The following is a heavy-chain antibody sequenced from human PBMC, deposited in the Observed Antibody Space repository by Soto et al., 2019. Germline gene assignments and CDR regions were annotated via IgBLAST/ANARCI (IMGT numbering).Heavy chain of an antibody. CDR1: GGTFSSYA. CDR2: IIPIFGTA. Sequence: QVQLVQSGAEVKKPGSSVKVSCKASGGTFSSYAISWVRQAPGQGLEWMGGIIPIFGTANYAQKFQGRVTIIADESTSTAYMELSSLRSEDTAVYYCARDYVVAARRPNGMDVWGQGTTVTVSS. D-gene: IGHD6-6*01. CDR3: ARDYVVAARRPNGMDV. V-gene: IGHV1-69*12. J-gene: IGHJ6*02.